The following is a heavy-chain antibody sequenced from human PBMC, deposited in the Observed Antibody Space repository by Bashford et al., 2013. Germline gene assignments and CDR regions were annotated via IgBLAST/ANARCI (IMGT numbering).Heavy chain of an antibody. V-gene: IGHV1-2*02. D-gene: IGHD4-23*01. CDR1: GYTFTAYY. CDR3: ARTSVVPDSTPGRYYYFRMDV. CDR2: INPNSGGT. Sequence: ASVKVSCKSSGYTFTAYYIHWVRQAPGQGLEWMGWINPNSGGTDYAQKFQGRVTVTRDTSISTAYMELDRLRSDDTAMYFCARTSVVPDSTPGRYYYFRMDVWGQGTSVTVSS. J-gene: IGHJ6*02.